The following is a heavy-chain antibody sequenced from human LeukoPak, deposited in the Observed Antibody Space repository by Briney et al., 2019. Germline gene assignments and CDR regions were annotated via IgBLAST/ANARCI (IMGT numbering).Heavy chain of an antibody. D-gene: IGHD6-19*01. CDR1: GGSISSYF. CDR2: IYDSGST. V-gene: IGHV4-59*01. CDR3: ARAETYSSGWYDPFFDY. Sequence: SETLSLTCTVSGGSISSYFWSWIRQPPGKGLEWIGYIYDSGSTNYNPSLKSRVTISVDTSKNRFSLKLSSVTAADTAVYYCARAETYSSGWYDPFFDYWGQGTLVTVST. J-gene: IGHJ4*02.